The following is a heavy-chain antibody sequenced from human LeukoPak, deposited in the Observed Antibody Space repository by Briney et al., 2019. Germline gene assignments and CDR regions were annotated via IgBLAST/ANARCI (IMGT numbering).Heavy chain of an antibody. V-gene: IGHV3-23*01. CDR1: GFTFSSYA. D-gene: IGHD6-19*01. J-gene: IGHJ6*02. CDR2: ISGSGGST. CDR3: AKDLGAVAGFTLSMDV. Sequence: GGSLRLSCAASGFTFSSYAMSWVRQAPGKGLEWVSAISGSGGSTYYADSVKGRFTISRDNSKNTLYLQMNSLRAEDTAVYHCAKDLGAVAGFTLSMDVWGQGTTVTVSS.